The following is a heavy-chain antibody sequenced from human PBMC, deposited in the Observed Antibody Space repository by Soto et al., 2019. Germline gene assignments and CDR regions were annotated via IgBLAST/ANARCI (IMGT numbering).Heavy chain of an antibody. V-gene: IGHV1-18*01. CDR2: ISAYNGNT. D-gene: IGHD3-16*01. Sequence: ASVKVSCKASGYTFTSYGISWVRQAPGQGLEWMGWISAYNGNTNYAQKFQGRVTMTTDTSTNTAYLDLWTLISDDTAVYYCARSWVTGKGGIDVWGQGTTLTVSS. CDR1: GYTFTSYG. J-gene: IGHJ6*02. CDR3: ARSWVTGKGGIDV.